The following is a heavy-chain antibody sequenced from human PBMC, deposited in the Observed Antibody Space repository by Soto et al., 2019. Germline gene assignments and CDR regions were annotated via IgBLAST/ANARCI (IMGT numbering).Heavy chain of an antibody. V-gene: IGHV3-23*01. Sequence: GGSLRLSCAASGFTFSSYWMHWVRQAPGKGLVWVSAISGGGSSTYYADSVKGRFTISRDNSKNTLYLQMNSLRAEDAAVYYCANFEPPSDYWGQGTLVTVSS. CDR1: GFTFSSYW. J-gene: IGHJ4*02. CDR3: ANFEPPSDY. CDR2: ISGGGSST.